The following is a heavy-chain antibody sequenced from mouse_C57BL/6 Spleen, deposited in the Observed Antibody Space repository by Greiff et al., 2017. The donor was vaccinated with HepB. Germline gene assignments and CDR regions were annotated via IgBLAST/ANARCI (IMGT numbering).Heavy chain of an antibody. Sequence: EVHLVESGGGLVKPGGSLKLSCAASGFTFSDYGMHWVRQAPEKGLEWVAYISSGSSTIYYADTVKGRFTISRDNAKNTLFLQMTSLRSEDTAMYYCAGGITTVVALDYWGQGTTLTVSS. CDR1: GFTFSDYG. V-gene: IGHV5-17*01. D-gene: IGHD1-1*01. CDR3: AGGITTVVALDY. CDR2: ISSGSSTI. J-gene: IGHJ2*01.